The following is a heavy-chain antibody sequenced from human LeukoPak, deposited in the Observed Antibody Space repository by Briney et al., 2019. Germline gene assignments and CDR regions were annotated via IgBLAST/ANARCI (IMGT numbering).Heavy chain of an antibody. Sequence: PVGSLRLSCAASGFTFRAYSMNWVRQAPGKGLEWVSYIGSSSRVISYADSVKGRFTISRDNAKNSLYLQMNSLRDEDTAVYYCARGDGWFGELLNFDNWGQGTLVTVPS. J-gene: IGHJ4*02. CDR1: GFTFRAYS. CDR2: IGSSSRVI. CDR3: ARGDGWFGELLNFDN. V-gene: IGHV3-48*02. D-gene: IGHD3-10*01.